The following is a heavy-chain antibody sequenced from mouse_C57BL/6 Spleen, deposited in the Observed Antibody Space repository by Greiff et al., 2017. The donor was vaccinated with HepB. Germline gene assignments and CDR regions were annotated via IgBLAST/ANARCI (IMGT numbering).Heavy chain of an antibody. CDR3: TRRGYYGNYVAMDY. V-gene: IGHV1-15*01. Sequence: VKLMESGAELVRPGASVTLSCKASGYTFTDYEMHWVKQTPVHGLEWIGAIDPETGGTAYNQKFKGKAILTADKSSSTAYMELRSLTSEDSAVYYCTRRGYYGNYVAMDYWGQGTSVTVSS. D-gene: IGHD2-1*01. CDR2: IDPETGGT. J-gene: IGHJ4*01. CDR1: GYTFTDYE.